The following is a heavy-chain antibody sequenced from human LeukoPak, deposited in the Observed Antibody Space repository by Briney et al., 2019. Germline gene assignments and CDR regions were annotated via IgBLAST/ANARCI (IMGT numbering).Heavy chain of an antibody. CDR2: ISGSGGST. J-gene: IGHJ4*02. D-gene: IGHD5-12*01. CDR1: GFTFSSYA. Sequence: GGSLRLSCAASGFTFSSYAMSWVRQAPGKGLEWVSAISGSGGSTFHAVSVKGRFTISRDNSKNTLYLQMNSLRAEGTAVYYCATKLGSGYDYVYWGQGTLVTVSS. V-gene: IGHV3-23*01. CDR3: ATKLGSGYDYVY.